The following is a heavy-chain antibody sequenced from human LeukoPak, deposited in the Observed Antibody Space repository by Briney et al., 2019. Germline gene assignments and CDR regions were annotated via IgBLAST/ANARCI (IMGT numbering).Heavy chain of an antibody. CDR3: ASKAVRTFDY. CDR2: INHSGST. V-gene: IGHV4-34*01. Sequence: SETLSLTCAVYGGSFSGYYWSWIRQPPVKGLEWIGEINHSGSTNYNPSLKSRVTISVDTSKNQFSLKLSSVTAADTAVYYCASKAVRTFDYWGQGTLVTVSS. CDR1: GGSFSGYY. D-gene: IGHD6-19*01. J-gene: IGHJ4*02.